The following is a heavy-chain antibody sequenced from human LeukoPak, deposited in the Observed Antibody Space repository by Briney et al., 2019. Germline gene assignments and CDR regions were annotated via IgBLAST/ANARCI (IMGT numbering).Heavy chain of an antibody. CDR1: GGSIFTYY. D-gene: IGHD6-19*01. V-gene: IGHV4-59*01. CDR2: ISYSGST. Sequence: SETLSHTCSVSGGSIFTYYWSWIRQSPGKGLEWIGYISYSGSTNYSPSLKGRVTMSVDMSKNQFSLNLTSVTAADTAMYYCARSIVVAGIVSDYYYYAMDVWGQGTTVTVSS. J-gene: IGHJ6*02. CDR3: ARSIVVAGIVSDYYYYAMDV.